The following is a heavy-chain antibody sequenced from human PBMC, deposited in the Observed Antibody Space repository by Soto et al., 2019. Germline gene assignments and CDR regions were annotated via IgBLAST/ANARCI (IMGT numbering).Heavy chain of an antibody. Sequence: QVQLQESGPGLVKPSETLSLTCTVSGASISGFYWSWIRKSAGKGLEWIGRIYATGTTDYNPSLKSRFLMSVDTSKKQCSLKLRSVTAADTAVYYCVRDGTKTLRDWFDPWGQGISVTVSS. CDR3: VRDGTKTLRDWFDP. J-gene: IGHJ5*02. V-gene: IGHV4-4*07. D-gene: IGHD1-1*01. CDR2: IYATGTT. CDR1: GASISGFY.